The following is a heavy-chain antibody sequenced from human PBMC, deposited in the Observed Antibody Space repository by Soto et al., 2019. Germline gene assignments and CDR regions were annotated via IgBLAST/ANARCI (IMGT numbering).Heavy chain of an antibody. V-gene: IGHV1-69*01. J-gene: IGHJ4*02. D-gene: IGHD4-17*01. CDR1: GGTLKSYT. Sequence: QVQLVQSGAEVKKPGSSVRVSCKASGGTLKSYTISWVRQAPGQGLEWMGGIIPVFGTTDYAQKFQGRVTITADQSTGTAYLELFSLRSEDTAIYYCSISNSYGRGDFWGQGTLVTVSS. CDR3: SISNSYGRGDF. CDR2: IIPVFGTT.